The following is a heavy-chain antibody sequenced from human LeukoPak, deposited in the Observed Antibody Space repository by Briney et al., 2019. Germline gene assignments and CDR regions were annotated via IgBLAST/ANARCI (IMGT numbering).Heavy chain of an antibody. J-gene: IGHJ4*02. CDR2: IIPIFGTA. CDR1: GGTFSSYA. Sequence: ASVKVSCKASGGTFSSYAISWVRQAPGQGLEWMGRIIPIFGTANYAQKFQGRVTITTDESTGTAYMELSSLRSEDTAVYYCARDHPNYYVSGSSLDYWGQGTLVTVSS. CDR3: ARDHPNYYVSGSSLDY. V-gene: IGHV1-69*05. D-gene: IGHD3-10*01.